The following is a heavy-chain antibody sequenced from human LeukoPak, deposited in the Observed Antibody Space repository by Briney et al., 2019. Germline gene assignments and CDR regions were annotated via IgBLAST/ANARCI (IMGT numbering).Heavy chain of an antibody. V-gene: IGHV4-39*01. CDR2: IYYSGST. CDR1: GGSISSSSYY. D-gene: IGHD5-18*01. Sequence: SETLSLTCTVSGGSISSSSYYWGWIRQPPGKGLEWIGSIYYSGSTYYNPSLKSRVTISVDTSKNQFSLKLSSVTAADTAVYYCARHLSPRGYSCGWGYFDLWGRGTLVTVSS. CDR3: ARHLSPRGYSCGWGYFDL. J-gene: IGHJ2*01.